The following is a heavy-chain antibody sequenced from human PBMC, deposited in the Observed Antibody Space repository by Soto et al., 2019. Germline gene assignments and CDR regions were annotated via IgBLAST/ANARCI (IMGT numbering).Heavy chain of an antibody. CDR3: ARLYYYYYMDV. CDR1: GGSISSSSYY. J-gene: IGHJ6*03. Sequence: SETLSLTCTVSGGSISSSSYYWGWIRQPPGKGLEWIGSIYYSGSTYYNPSLKSRVTISVDTSKNQFSLKLSSVTAADTAVYYCARLYYYYYMDVWGKGTTVTVSS. V-gene: IGHV4-39*01. CDR2: IYYSGST.